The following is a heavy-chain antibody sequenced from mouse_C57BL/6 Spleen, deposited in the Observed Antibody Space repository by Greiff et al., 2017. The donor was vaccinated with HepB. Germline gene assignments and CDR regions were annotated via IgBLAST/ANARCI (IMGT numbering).Heavy chain of an antibody. CDR3: ARPGLSGYVPDYYAMDY. V-gene: IGHV1-39*01. CDR2: INPNYGTT. D-gene: IGHD3-2*02. Sequence: LVESGPELVKPGASVKISCKASGYSFTDYNMNWVKQSNGKSLEWIGVINPNYGTTSYNQKFKGKATLTVDQSSSTAYMQLNSLTSEDSAVYYCARPGLSGYVPDYYAMDYWGQGTSVTVSS. J-gene: IGHJ4*01. CDR1: GYSFTDYN.